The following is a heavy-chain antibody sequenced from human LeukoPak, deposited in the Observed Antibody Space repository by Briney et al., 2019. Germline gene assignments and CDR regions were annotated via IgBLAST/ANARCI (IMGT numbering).Heavy chain of an antibody. D-gene: IGHD3-10*01. CDR3: AKDKFLWFGELFYGMDV. CDR2: ISGSGGST. CDR1: GFTFSDYY. Sequence: GGSLRLSCAASGFTFSDYYMSWVRQAPGKGLEWVSAISGSGGSTYYADSVKGRFTISRDNSKNTLYLQMNSLRAEDTAVYYCAKDKFLWFGELFYGMDVWGQGTTVTVSS. V-gene: IGHV3-23*01. J-gene: IGHJ6*02.